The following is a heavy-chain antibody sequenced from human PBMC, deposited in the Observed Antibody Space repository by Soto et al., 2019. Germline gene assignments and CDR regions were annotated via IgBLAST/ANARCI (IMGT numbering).Heavy chain of an antibody. CDR2: ISGYNGDT. J-gene: IGHJ6*02. CDR1: GYSFTTYG. V-gene: IGHV1-18*01. Sequence: QVHLVQSGAAVKKPGASVKVSCKASGYSFTTYGISWVRQAPGQGLEWMGWISGYNGDTNYAQNFQARVTMTTDTSTSTAYMELRSLRSDDTAVYYCAREGVRPYYYYGMDVWGQGTTVTVSS. D-gene: IGHD2-21*01. CDR3: AREGVRPYYYYGMDV.